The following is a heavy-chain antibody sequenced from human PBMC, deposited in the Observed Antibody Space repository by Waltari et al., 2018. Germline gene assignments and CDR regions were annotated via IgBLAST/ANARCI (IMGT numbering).Heavy chain of an antibody. Sequence: QVQLVQSGAEVKKPGSSVKVSCKASGGTFGSYAISWVRKAPGQWLEWMGGIIPIFGTANYAQKFQGRVTITADESTSTAYMELSSLRSEDTAVYYCARDRGIAVAGQFDYWGQGPLVTVSS. J-gene: IGHJ4*02. V-gene: IGHV1-69*01. CDR3: ARDRGIAVAGQFDY. CDR1: GGTFGSYA. CDR2: IIPIFGTA. D-gene: IGHD6-19*01.